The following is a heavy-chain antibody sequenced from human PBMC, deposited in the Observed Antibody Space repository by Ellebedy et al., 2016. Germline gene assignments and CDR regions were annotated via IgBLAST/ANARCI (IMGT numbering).Heavy chain of an antibody. CDR1: GFTFSDYY. CDR3: ARGGSEGSYDY. CDR2: ISSSSSYT. D-gene: IGHD5-18*01. J-gene: IGHJ4*02. V-gene: IGHV3-11*05. Sequence: GESLKISXAASGFTFSDYYMSWIRQAPGKGLEWVSYISSSSSYTNYADSVKGRFTISRDNAKNSLYLQMNSLRAEDTAVYYCARGGSEGSYDYWGQGTLVTVSS.